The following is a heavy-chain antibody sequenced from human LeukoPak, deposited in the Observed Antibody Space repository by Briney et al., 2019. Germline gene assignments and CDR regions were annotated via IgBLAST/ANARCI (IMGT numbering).Heavy chain of an antibody. CDR3: ARVRGSRRYWFDP. Sequence: PSETLSLTCAVHGGSFSGYYWTWIRQTPEKGLEWIGEMNPSGSTNYNPSLKSRVTISVDTSKNQFSLELSSVTAADTAVYYCARVRGSRRYWFDPWGQGTLVTVSS. CDR1: GGSFSGYY. V-gene: IGHV4-34*01. J-gene: IGHJ5*02. CDR2: MNPSGST. D-gene: IGHD3-10*01.